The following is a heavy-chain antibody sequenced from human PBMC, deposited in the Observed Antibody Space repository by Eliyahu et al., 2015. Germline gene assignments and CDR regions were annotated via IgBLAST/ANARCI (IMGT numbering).Heavy chain of an antibody. Sequence: QVQLQQWGAGLLKPSXXLSLPCAVYGXSXSGYYWSWXRQPPGKGLEWIGEINHSGSTNYNPSLKSRVTISVDTSKNQFSLKLSSVTAADTAVYYCAGSFGTTNPDAFDIWGQGTMVTVSS. CDR3: AGSFGTTNPDAFDI. CDR2: INHSGST. J-gene: IGHJ3*02. V-gene: IGHV4-34*01. D-gene: IGHD1-7*01. CDR1: GXSXSGYY.